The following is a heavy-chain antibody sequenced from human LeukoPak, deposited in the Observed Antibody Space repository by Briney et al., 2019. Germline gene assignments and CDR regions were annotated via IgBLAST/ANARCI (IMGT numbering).Heavy chain of an antibody. J-gene: IGHJ3*02. Sequence: GASVTVSCKASGYTFTSYGISWVRQAPGQGLEWMGWISAYNGNTNYAQKLQDRVTMTTDTSTSTAYMELRSLRSDDTAVYYCARDPRYCSSTSCPRGAFDIWGQGTMVTVSS. D-gene: IGHD2-2*01. CDR2: ISAYNGNT. CDR3: ARDPRYCSSTSCPRGAFDI. V-gene: IGHV1-18*01. CDR1: GYTFTSYG.